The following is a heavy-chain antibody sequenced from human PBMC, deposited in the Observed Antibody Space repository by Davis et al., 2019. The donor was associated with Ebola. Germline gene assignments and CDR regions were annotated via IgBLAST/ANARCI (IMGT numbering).Heavy chain of an antibody. CDR3: SSTLGTLDY. Sequence: PGESLRLSCAASGFTFSGSAMHWVRQASGKGLEWVGRIRSKANSYATAYAASVKGRFTISRDDSKNMAYLQMNSLKSEDTAVYYCSSTLGTLDYWGQGTLVTVSS. V-gene: IGHV3-73*01. D-gene: IGHD7-27*01. CDR2: IRSKANSYAT. CDR1: GFTFSGSA. J-gene: IGHJ4*02.